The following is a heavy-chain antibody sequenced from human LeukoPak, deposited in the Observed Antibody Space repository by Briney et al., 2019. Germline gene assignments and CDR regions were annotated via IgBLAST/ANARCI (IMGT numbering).Heavy chain of an antibody. V-gene: IGHV3-7*01. CDR2: IKHDGSEK. CDR3: ARQPIYEAYFDF. Sequence: PGGSLRLSCVASGFPFDRYWMSWARQAPGKGLEWVANIKHDGSEKNFVDSVKGRFTISRDNAENSLFLQMNSRRADDTAVYFCARQPIYEAYFDFWGQGTLVTVSS. J-gene: IGHJ4*02. CDR1: GFPFDRYW. D-gene: IGHD3-16*01.